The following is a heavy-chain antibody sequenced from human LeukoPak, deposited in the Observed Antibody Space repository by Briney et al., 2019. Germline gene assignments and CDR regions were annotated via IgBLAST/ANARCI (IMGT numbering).Heavy chain of an antibody. D-gene: IGHD2-21*01. V-gene: IGHV4-59*01. CDR2: IYYSGST. CDR1: GGSISSYY. J-gene: IGHJ4*02. Sequence: SETLSLTCTVSGGSISSYYWSWIRQPPGKGLEWIGYIYYSGSTNYNPSLKSRVTISVDTSKNQFSLKLGSVTAADTAVYYCARDTERGGLLFRHWGQGTLVTVSS. CDR3: ARDTERGGLLFRH.